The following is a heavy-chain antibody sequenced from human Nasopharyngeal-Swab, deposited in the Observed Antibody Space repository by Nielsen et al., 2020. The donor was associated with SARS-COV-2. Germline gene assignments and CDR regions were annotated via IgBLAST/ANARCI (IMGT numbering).Heavy chain of an antibody. CDR3: AKDLGWNPGGLYYYYYGMDV. J-gene: IGHJ6*02. CDR2: ISYDGSNK. V-gene: IGHV3-30*18. Sequence: GESLKISCAASGFTFSSYGMHWVRQAPGKGPEWVAVISYDGSNKYYADSVKGRFTISRDNSKNTLYLQMNSLRAEDTAVYYCAKDLGWNPGGLYYYYYGMDVWGQGTTVTVSS. CDR1: GFTFSSYG. D-gene: IGHD1-1*01.